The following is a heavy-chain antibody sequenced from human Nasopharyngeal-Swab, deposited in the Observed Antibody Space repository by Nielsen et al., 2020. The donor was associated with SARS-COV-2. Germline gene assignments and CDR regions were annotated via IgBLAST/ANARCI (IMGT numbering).Heavy chain of an antibody. CDR1: GFTFSSYG. V-gene: IGHV3-30*19. CDR3: ARDPSSSWLYDAFDI. J-gene: IGHJ3*02. D-gene: IGHD6-13*01. CDR2: ISYDGSNK. Sequence: GESLKISCAASGFTFSSYGMHWVRQAPGKGLEWVAVISYDGSNKYYADSVKGRFTIPRDNSKNTLYLQMNSLRAEDTAVYYCARDPSSSWLYDAFDIWGQGTMVTVSS.